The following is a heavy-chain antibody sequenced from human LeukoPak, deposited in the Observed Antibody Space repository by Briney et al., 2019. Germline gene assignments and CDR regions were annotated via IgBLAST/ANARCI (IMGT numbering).Heavy chain of an antibody. D-gene: IGHD1-26*01. V-gene: IGHV4-38-2*02. J-gene: IGHJ4*02. CDR1: GYSISSNYY. CDR3: ARVVRATQLDY. CDR2: LFHSWTT. Sequence: SYTLSLTCTVSGYSISSNYYLAWIRQPPGKGLEGIGNLFHSWTTAFNPSLKSRVTLSQHTSQNKFSLNLRFVPAADTAVYYCARVVRATQLDYWGQGILVTVSS.